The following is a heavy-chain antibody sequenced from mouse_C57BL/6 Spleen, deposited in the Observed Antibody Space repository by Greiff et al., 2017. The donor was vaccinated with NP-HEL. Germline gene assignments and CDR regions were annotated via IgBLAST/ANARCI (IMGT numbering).Heavy chain of an antibody. J-gene: IGHJ2*01. D-gene: IGHD1-1*01. Sequence: VKLQESGAELVKPGASVKISCKASGYAFSSYWMNWVKQWPGKGLEWIGQIYPGDGDTNYNGKFKGKATLTADKSSSTAYMQLSSLTSEDSAVYFCAREGGFITTVVDYFDYWGQGTTLTVSS. CDR3: AREGGFITTVVDYFDY. CDR1: GYAFSSYW. V-gene: IGHV1-80*01. CDR2: IYPGDGDT.